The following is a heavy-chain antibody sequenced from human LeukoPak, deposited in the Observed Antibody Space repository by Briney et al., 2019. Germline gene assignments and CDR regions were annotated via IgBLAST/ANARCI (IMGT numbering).Heavy chain of an antibody. J-gene: IGHJ6*03. CDR2: INPNSGGT. CDR1: GYTFTGYY. Sequence: ASVKVSCKASGYTFTGYYMHWVRQAPGQGLEWMGWINPNSGGTNYAQKFQGRVTMTRDTSISTAYMELSRLRSDDTAVYYCARSGHRRYSSSSGPYHYYMDVWGKGTTVTVSS. CDR3: ARSGHRRYSSSSGPYHYYMDV. V-gene: IGHV1-2*02. D-gene: IGHD6-6*01.